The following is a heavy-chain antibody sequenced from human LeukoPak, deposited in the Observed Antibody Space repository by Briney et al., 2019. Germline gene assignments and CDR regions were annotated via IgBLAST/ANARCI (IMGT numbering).Heavy chain of an antibody. J-gene: IGHJ6*03. V-gene: IGHV3-23*01. D-gene: IGHD1-26*01. CDR3: AKKWGVYSAYYYYMDV. Sequence: GGSLRLSCAASGFTFSSYAMSWVRQAPGKGLEWVSAISGSGGSTYYADSAKGRFTISRDNSKNTLYLQMNSLRAEDTAVYYCAKKWGVYSAYYYYMDVWGEGTTVTVSS. CDR2: ISGSGGST. CDR1: GFTFSSYA.